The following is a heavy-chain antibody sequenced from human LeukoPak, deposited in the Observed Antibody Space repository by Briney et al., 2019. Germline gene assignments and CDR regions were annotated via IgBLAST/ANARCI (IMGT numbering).Heavy chain of an antibody. CDR3: ARERVYSSATNAFDI. D-gene: IGHD6-25*01. CDR1: GYTFTSYG. Sequence: ASVKVSCKASGYTFTSYGISWVRQAPGQGLEWMGWISAYNGNTNYAQKLQGRVTMTTDTSTSTAYMELRSLRSDDTAVYYCARERVYSSATNAFDIWGQGTMVTVSS. J-gene: IGHJ3*02. CDR2: ISAYNGNT. V-gene: IGHV1-18*01.